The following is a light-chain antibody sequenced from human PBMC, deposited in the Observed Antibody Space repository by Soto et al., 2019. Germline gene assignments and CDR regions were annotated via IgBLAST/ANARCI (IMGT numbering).Light chain of an antibody. J-gene: IGLJ1*01. CDR2: DVS. V-gene: IGLV2-14*01. CDR1: SSDVGGYNY. CDR3: SSYTSSSSNV. Sequence: QPALTQPASVSGSPGQSITLSCTETSSDVGGYNYVSWYQQYPGKAPKLMIFDVSYRPSGVSNRFSGSKSGNTASLTISGLQAEDEADYYCSSYTSSSSNVFGTGTKVTVL.